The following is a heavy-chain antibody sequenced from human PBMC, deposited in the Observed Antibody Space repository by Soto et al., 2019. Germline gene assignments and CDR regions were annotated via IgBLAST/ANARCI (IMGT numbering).Heavy chain of an antibody. CDR3: AKDRAYYESSGCLDY. CDR2: ISYDGSNK. D-gene: IGHD3-22*01. CDR1: GFTFSSYG. V-gene: IGHV3-30*18. J-gene: IGHJ4*02. Sequence: QVQLVESGGGVVQPGRSLRLSCAASGFTFSSYGMHWVRQAPGKGLEWVAVISYDGSNKYYADSVKGRFTISRDNSKNTLYLQMNSLRAEDTAVYYCAKDRAYYESSGCLDYWGQGTLVTVSS.